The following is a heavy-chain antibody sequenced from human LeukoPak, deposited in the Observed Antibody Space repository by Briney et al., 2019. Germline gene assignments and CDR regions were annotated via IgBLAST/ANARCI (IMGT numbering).Heavy chain of an antibody. V-gene: IGHV4-61*01. CDR1: GGSVSSGSYY. D-gene: IGHD5-12*01. Sequence: PSETLSLTCTVSGGSVSSGSYYWSWTRQPPGKGLEWIGYIYYSGSTNYNPSLKSRVTISVDTSKNQFSLKLSSVTAADTAVYYCARDYKVATRSVFDYWGQGTLVTVSS. CDR3: ARDYKVATRSVFDY. CDR2: IYYSGST. J-gene: IGHJ4*02.